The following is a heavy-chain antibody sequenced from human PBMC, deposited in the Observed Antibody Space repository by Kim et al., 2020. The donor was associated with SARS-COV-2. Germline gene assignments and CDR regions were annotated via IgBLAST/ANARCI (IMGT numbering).Heavy chain of an antibody. D-gene: IGHD6-13*01. CDR2: T. V-gene: IGHV3-74*01. CDR3: TRGSRWSFDS. J-gene: IGHJ4*02. Sequence: TIYADSVKGRFSISRDNAKNTLYLQMTSLRAKDTALYYCTRGSRWSFDSWGQGTLVAVSS.